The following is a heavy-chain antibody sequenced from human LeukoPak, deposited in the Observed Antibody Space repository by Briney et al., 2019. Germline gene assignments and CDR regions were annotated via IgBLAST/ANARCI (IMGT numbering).Heavy chain of an antibody. CDR2: ISSSGSYI. J-gene: IGHJ4*02. Sequence: GGSLRLSCAASGFTFSSYSMNWVRQAPGKGLEWVSSISSSGSYIYYADSVKGRFTISRDNSKNTLYLQMNSLRAEDTAVYYCEKRSQYYYDSSGYYWSYFDYWGQGTLVTVSS. V-gene: IGHV3-21*04. CDR1: GFTFSSYS. CDR3: EKRSQYYYDSSGYYWSYFDY. D-gene: IGHD3-22*01.